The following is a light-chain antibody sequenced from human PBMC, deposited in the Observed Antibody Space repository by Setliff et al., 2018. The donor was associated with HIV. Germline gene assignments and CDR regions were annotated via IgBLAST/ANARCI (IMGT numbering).Light chain of an antibody. CDR2: EVN. CDR3: CSFATGASPGTPGVV. J-gene: IGLJ2*01. V-gene: IGLV2-23*02. CDR1: SSDIGTYNP. Sequence: QSALTQPASVSGSPGQSITIPCAGSSSDIGTYNPVSWYQQHPGKAPKLVIYEVNRRPSGISNLFSGSKSGNTATLTISGLRPEDEADYYSCSFATGASPGTPGVVFGGGTKVTVL.